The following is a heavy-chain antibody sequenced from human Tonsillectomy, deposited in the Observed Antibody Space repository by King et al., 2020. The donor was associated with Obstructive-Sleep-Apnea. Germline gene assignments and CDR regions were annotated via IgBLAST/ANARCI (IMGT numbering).Heavy chain of an antibody. CDR3: ARDSKVYYYGMDV. CDR2: INSDGSST. J-gene: IGHJ6*02. V-gene: IGHV3-74*01. CDR1: GFTFSSYW. D-gene: IGHD6-6*01. Sequence: VQLVESGGGLVQPGGSLRLSCAASGFTFSSYWMYWVRQAPGKGLVWVSRINSDGSSTSYADSVKGRFTISRDNAKNTLYLQMNSLRAEDTAVYYCARDSKVYYYGMDVWGQGTTVTVSS.